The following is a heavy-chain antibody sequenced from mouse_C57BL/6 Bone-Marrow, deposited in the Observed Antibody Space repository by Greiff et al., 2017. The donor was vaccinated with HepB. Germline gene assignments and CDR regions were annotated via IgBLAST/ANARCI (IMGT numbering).Heavy chain of an antibody. CDR2: IDPENGDT. CDR1: GFNIKDDY. V-gene: IGHV14-4*01. CDR3: TTGITTVVATDY. D-gene: IGHD1-1*01. J-gene: IGHJ2*01. Sequence: EVKLQESGAELVRPGASVKLSCTASGFNIKDDYMHWVKQRPEQGLEWIGWIDPENGDTEYASKFQGKATITADTSSNTAYLQLSSLTSEDTAVYYCTTGITTVVATDYWGQGTTLTVSS.